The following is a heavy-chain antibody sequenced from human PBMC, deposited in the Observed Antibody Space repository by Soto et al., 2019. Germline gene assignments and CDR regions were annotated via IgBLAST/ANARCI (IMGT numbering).Heavy chain of an antibody. CDR1: GFTFSSYA. J-gene: IGHJ4*02. Sequence: GGSLRLSCAASGFTFSSYAMSWVRQAPGKGLEWVSAISGSGGSTYYADSVKGRFTISRDNSKNTLYLQMNSLRAEDTTVYYCAKALGGSPLYYFDYWGQGTLVTVSS. V-gene: IGHV3-23*01. CDR2: ISGSGGST. CDR3: AKALGGSPLYYFDY. D-gene: IGHD3-16*01.